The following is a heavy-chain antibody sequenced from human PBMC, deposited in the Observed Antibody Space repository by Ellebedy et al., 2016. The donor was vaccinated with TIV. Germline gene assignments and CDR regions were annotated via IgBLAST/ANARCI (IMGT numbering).Heavy chain of an antibody. CDR3: VRQAFTAATLPLVYYDP. V-gene: IGHV5-51*01. Sequence: GESLKISCQGSGYNFGGFWIGWVRQRPGKGLEWMGIIYPENSNTRYGPSFRGQVSISVDKSSSTVYLQWSSLRASDSAMYYCVRQAFTAATLPLVYYDPWGQGTLVTVSS. D-gene: IGHD1-26*01. J-gene: IGHJ5*02. CDR2: IYPENSNT. CDR1: GYNFGGFW.